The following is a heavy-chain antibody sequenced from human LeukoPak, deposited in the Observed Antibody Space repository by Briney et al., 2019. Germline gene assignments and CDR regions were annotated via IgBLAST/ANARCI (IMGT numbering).Heavy chain of an antibody. V-gene: IGHV3-23*01. J-gene: IGHJ4*02. CDR2: ISGSGDNT. D-gene: IGHD7-27*01. CDR1: GFTFNSFA. Sequence: GGSLRLSCAASGFTFNSFALSWVRQAPGKGLEWVSAISGSGDNTFYADSVGGRFTISRDNSKNILYLQMNSLRGEDTAIYYCAKDFRGSGYFFDYWGQGTLVTVSS. CDR3: AKDFRGSGYFFDY.